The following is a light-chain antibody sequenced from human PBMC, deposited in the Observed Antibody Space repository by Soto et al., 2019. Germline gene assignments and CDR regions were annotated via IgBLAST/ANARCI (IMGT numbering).Light chain of an antibody. V-gene: IGKV3-20*01. Sequence: EIVLTQPPGTLSLSPGERATLSCRASQSVSSSYLAWYQQKPGQAPRLLSYGASSRATGIPDRFSGSGSGTDFTLTISRLEPEDFAVYYCQQYGSSPQTFGQGTKVDIK. CDR2: GAS. CDR3: QQYGSSPQT. CDR1: QSVSSSY. J-gene: IGKJ1*01.